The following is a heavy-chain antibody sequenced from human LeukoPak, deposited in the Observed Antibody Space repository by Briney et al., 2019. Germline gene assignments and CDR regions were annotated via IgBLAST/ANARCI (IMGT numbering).Heavy chain of an antibody. V-gene: IGHV3-33*01. J-gene: IGHJ4*02. CDR1: GFTFSSYG. CDR3: ARDGTGSGSYDY. CDR2: IWYDGSNK. D-gene: IGHD1-26*01. Sequence: GGSLRLSCAASGFTFSSYGMHWVRQAPGKGLEWVAVIWYDGSNKYYADSVKGRFTISRDNSKNTLYLKMNSLRTEDTAVYYCARDGTGSGSYDYWGQGTLVTVSS.